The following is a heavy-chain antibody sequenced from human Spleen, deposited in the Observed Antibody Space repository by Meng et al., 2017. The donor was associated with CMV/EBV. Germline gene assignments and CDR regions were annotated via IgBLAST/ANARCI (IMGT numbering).Heavy chain of an antibody. CDR1: GFSFSIYR. CDR2: IKQDGSEK. V-gene: IGHV3-7*01. J-gene: IGHJ6*02. D-gene: IGHD3-16*01. CDR3: ARDRLGFGMDV. Sequence: GGSLRLSCAASGFSFSIYRMSWVRQGPGKGLEWVANIKQDGSEKHYVDSVKGRFTISRDNAKSSLYLQMNSLRVEDTAVYYCARDRLGFGMDVWGQGTTVTVSS.